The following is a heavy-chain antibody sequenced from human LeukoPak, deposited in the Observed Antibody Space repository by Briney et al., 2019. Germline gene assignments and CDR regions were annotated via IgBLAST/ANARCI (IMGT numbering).Heavy chain of an antibody. D-gene: IGHD4/OR15-4a*01. CDR2: ISSSSSYI. CDR3: AREGLTHDAFDI. V-gene: IGHV3-21*01. J-gene: IGHJ3*02. CDR1: GFTFSRYS. Sequence: GGSLRLSCAASGFTFSRYSMNWVRQAPGKGLEWVSSISSSSSYIYYADSVKGRFTISRDNAKNSLYLQMNSLRAEDTAVYYCAREGLTHDAFDIWGQGTMVTVSS.